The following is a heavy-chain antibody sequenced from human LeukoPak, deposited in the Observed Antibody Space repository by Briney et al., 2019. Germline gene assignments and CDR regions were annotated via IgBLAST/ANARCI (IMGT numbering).Heavy chain of an antibody. CDR1: GGSISSYY. V-gene: IGHV4-59*01. J-gene: IGHJ5*02. D-gene: IGHD6-19*01. Sequence: SETVSLICTVSGGSISSYYWSWIRQPPGKGLEWIGYIYYSGSTNYNPSLKSRVTISVDTSKNQFSLKLSSVTAADTAVYYCARDENHSSGYNWFDPWGQGTLVTVSS. CDR3: ARDENHSSGYNWFDP. CDR2: IYYSGST.